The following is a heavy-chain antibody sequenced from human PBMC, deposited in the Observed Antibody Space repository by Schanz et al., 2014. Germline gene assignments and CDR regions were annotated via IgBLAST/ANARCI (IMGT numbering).Heavy chain of an antibody. CDR3: TRLRRADPNGFDV. D-gene: IGHD6-19*01. CDR1: GDTFSKYN. CDR2: IMPLRGIG. Sequence: QVQLVQSGPEVKKPGSSVKVSCQAFGDTFSKYNIMWVRQVPGQGLEWLGRIMPLRGIGNNAWKFQDRLTTTADKSMNITYMELSSLGTEDTAVDYCTRLRRADPNGFDVWGQGTTVTVS. J-gene: IGHJ6*02. V-gene: IGHV1-69*02.